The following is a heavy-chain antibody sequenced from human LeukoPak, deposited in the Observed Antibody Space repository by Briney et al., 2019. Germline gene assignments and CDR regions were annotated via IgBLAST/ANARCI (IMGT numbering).Heavy chain of an antibody. CDR1: GFTFNKYS. Sequence: GGSLRLSCVASGFTFNKYSMNWVRQAPGKGLEWVSSISSSSSFRYYPDSVRGRFTISRDNAKKSLYLQMNSLRAEDTAVYYCARQTGSGLFILPGGQGTLVTVSS. D-gene: IGHD3/OR15-3a*01. CDR3: ARQTGSGLFILP. CDR2: ISSSSSFR. V-gene: IGHV3-21*01. J-gene: IGHJ4*02.